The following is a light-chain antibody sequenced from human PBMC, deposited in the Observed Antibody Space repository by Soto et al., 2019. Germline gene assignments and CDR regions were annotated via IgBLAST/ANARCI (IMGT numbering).Light chain of an antibody. CDR2: DAS. V-gene: IGKV1-5*01. J-gene: IGKJ5*01. Sequence: DIQMTQSPSNIPASVGNSVTSTCRASQSISSWLAWYQQEPGKAPNLLIYDASNLESGVPSRFSGSGSGTEFTLTISSLQPDDFATYYCQQLNSYPRTFGKGTRLEIK. CDR3: QQLNSYPRT. CDR1: QSISSW.